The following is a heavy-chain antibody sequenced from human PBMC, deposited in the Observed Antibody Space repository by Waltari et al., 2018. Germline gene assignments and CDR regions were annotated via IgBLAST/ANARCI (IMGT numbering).Heavy chain of an antibody. CDR3: ARASPRLRYGDRNYDWYFDL. J-gene: IGHJ2*01. D-gene: IGHD4-17*01. CDR1: GGSISSYY. CDR2: IYTSGST. Sequence: QVQLQESGPGLVKPSETLSLTCTVSGGSISSYYWSWIRQPAGKGLEWIGRIYTSGSTKSNPSLKRRVTMSVDTSKNQFSRKLSSVTAADTAVYYCARASPRLRYGDRNYDWYFDLWGRGTLVTVSS. V-gene: IGHV4-4*07.